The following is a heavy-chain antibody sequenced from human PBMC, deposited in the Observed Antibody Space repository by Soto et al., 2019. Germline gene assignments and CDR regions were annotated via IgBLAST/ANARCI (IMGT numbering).Heavy chain of an antibody. CDR1: GFTFSSYG. V-gene: IGHV3-30*04. CDR3: ARDQYCCSCFDY. Sequence: GGSLRLSCAASGFTFSSYGMHWVRQAPGKGLEWVAVISYDGSNKYYADSVKGRFTISRDNSKNTLYLQMNSLRAEDTAVYYCARDQYCCSCFDYWGQGTLVTVSS. CDR2: ISYDGSNK. D-gene: IGHD6-6*01. J-gene: IGHJ4*02.